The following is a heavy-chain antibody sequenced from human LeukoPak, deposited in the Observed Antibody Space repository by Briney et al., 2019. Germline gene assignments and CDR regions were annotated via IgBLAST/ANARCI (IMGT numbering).Heavy chain of an antibody. CDR2: ISGSGSRT. V-gene: IGHV3-23*01. Sequence: AGSLRLSCAASGFTFSTYAMSWVRQAPGKGLEWVSTISGSGSRTYHADSVKGRFIISRDNSKNTVYLQMNSLRAEDTALYFCAKDFGSIFGDYWGQGSLVTVSS. D-gene: IGHD3-10*01. CDR3: AKDFGSIFGDY. CDR1: GFTFSTYA. J-gene: IGHJ4*02.